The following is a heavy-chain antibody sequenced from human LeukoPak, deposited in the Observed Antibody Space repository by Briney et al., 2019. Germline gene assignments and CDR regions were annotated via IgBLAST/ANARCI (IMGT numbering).Heavy chain of an antibody. V-gene: IGHV1-2*02. Sequence: ASVKVSCKASGYTFTGYYMHWARQAPGQGLEWMGWINPNSGGTNYAQKFQGRVTMTRDTSISTAYMELSRLRSDDTAVYYCARDLRGITIFGVVPPGYFDYWGQGTLVTVSS. CDR1: GYTFTGYY. D-gene: IGHD3-3*01. CDR3: ARDLRGITIFGVVPPGYFDY. J-gene: IGHJ4*02. CDR2: INPNSGGT.